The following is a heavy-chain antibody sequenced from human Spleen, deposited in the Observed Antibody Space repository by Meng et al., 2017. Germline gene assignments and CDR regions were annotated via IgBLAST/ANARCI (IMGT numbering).Heavy chain of an antibody. J-gene: IGHJ5*02. Sequence: SQTRSLTGVVSGGSFSDYYWSWIRQPPGKGLEWIGEINHSGSTNYNPSLESRATISVDTSQNNLSLKLSSVTAADTAVYYCARDLWELRYKAPFDPWGQGILVTVSS. CDR3: ARDLWELRYKAPFDP. CDR1: GGSFSDYY. CDR2: INHSGST. D-gene: IGHD3-16*01. V-gene: IGHV4-34*01.